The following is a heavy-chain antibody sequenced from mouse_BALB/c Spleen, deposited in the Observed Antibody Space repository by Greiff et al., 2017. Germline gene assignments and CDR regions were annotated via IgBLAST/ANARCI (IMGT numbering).Heavy chain of an antibody. D-gene: IGHD2-14*01. CDR3: ARHDYRWYYFDY. V-gene: IGHV5-12-2*01. J-gene: IGHJ2*01. Sequence: EVQLVESGGGLVQPGGSLKLSCAASGFTFSSYTMSWVRQTPEKRLEWVAYISNGGGSTYYPDTVKGRFTISRDNAKNTLYLQMSSLKSEDTAMYYCARHDYRWYYFDYWGQGTTLTVSS. CDR2: ISNGGGST. CDR1: GFTFSSYT.